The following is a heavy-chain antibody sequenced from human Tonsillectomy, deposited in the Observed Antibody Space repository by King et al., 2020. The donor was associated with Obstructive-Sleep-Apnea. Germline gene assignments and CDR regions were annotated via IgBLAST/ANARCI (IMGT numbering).Heavy chain of an antibody. Sequence: QLVQSGGGLVQPGRSLRLSCAVSGFTFDDYAMHWVRQAPGKGLEWVSGISWYSGTIGYVDTVKGRFTISIDNAKNSLYLQMNSLRAEDTALYYCVKGDYGSGQSGGDVWGQGTTVTVSS. CDR3: VKGDYGSGQSGGDV. J-gene: IGHJ6*02. V-gene: IGHV3-9*01. D-gene: IGHD3-10*01. CDR1: GFTFDDYA. CDR2: ISWYSGTI.